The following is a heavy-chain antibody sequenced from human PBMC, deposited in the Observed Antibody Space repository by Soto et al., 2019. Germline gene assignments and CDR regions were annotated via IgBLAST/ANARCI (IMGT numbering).Heavy chain of an antibody. J-gene: IGHJ4*02. CDR1: GGSISSGDYY. CDR3: AGRNSTPYFDY. V-gene: IGHV4-30-4*01. D-gene: IGHD6-13*01. Sequence: ASETLSLTCTVSGGSISSGDYYWSWIRQPPGKGLEWIGSIYYSGSTYYNPSLKSRVTISVDTSKNQFSLKLNSVTAADTTVYYWAGRNSTPYFDYGGQETRFTFS. CDR2: IYYSGST.